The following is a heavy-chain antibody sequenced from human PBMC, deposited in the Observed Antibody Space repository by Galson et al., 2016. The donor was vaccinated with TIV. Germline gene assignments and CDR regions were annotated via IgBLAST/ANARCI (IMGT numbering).Heavy chain of an antibody. CDR1: GYSIKSGYF. V-gene: IGHV4-38-2*02. CDR2: IYESGTT. Sequence: ETLSLTCAVSGYSIKSGYFWGWIRQPPGKGLQWIGSIYESGTTYSNPSLKSRLTMSVDTSKNQFSLKLSSVTAADTAVYYCIREGSTVTMHHYFGMDVWGQGSLVTVSS. CDR3: IREGSTVTMHHYFGMDV. J-gene: IGHJ6*02. D-gene: IGHD4-17*01.